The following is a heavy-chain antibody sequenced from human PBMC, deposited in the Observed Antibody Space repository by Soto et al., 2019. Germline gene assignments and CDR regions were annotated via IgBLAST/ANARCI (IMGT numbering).Heavy chain of an antibody. V-gene: IGHV3-30-3*01. CDR3: ARGDREDIAVVEGVRPGEYGVDV. CDR1: GFTFRNYA. Sequence: QVQLVESGGGVVQPGRSLRLSCAASGFTFRNYAMHWVRQAPGKGLECVAVISYDGSNKFYRDYVKGRFTISRDNSKNTLYLQINRLRYEDTAVYYCARGDREDIAVVEGVRPGEYGVDVWGQGTTVPVSS. D-gene: IGHD2-15*01. CDR2: ISYDGSNK. J-gene: IGHJ6*02.